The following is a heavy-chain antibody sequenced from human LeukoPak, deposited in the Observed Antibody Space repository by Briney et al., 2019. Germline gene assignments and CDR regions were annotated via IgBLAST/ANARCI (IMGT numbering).Heavy chain of an antibody. CDR1: GFTFSSYA. V-gene: IGHV3-23*01. Sequence: GGFLRLSCAASGFTFSSYAMSWVRQAPGKGLEWVSAISGSGGSTYYADSVKGRFTISRDNSKNTLYLQMNSLRAEDTAVYYCAKCPRDTDYGDHTGAFDIWGQGTMVTVSS. J-gene: IGHJ3*02. CDR3: AKCPRDTDYGDHTGAFDI. CDR2: ISGSGGST. D-gene: IGHD4-17*01.